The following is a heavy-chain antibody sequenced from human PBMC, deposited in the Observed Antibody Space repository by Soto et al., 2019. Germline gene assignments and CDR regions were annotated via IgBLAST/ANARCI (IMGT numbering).Heavy chain of an antibody. V-gene: IGHV1-69*13. CDR2: IIPIFGTA. D-gene: IGHD6-6*01. CDR3: AKDPSRLVPWGVAFDI. J-gene: IGHJ3*02. Sequence: SVKVSCKASGGTFSSYAISWVLQAPGQGLEWMGGIIPIFGTANYAQKFQGRVTITADESTSTAYMELSSLRSEDTAVYYCAKDPSRLVPWGVAFDIWGQGTMVTVSS. CDR1: GGTFSSYA.